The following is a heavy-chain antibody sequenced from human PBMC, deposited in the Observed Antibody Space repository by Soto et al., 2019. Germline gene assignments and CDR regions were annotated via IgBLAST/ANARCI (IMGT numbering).Heavy chain of an antibody. J-gene: IGHJ4*02. D-gene: IGHD3-9*01. CDR3: ARQAKYDILTGYFPFDD. Sequence: GESLKISCQGSGYTFTNYWINWVRQMPGKGLEWRGRIDPGDSYTNYSPSFQGHVTISADKSISTAYLQWSSLKASDSAMYYCARQAKYDILTGYFPFDDWGQGHLGTVSS. CDR1: GYTFTNYW. V-gene: IGHV5-10-1*01. CDR2: IDPGDSYT.